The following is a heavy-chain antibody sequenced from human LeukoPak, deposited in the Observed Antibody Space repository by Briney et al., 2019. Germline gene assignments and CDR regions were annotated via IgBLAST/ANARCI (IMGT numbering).Heavy chain of an antibody. D-gene: IGHD3-10*01. CDR3: ARGSTAEYFVH. CDR2: INPSNGGK. Sequence: ASVKVSCKASGGTFSSYAISWVRQAPGQGLEWMGWINPSNGGKNYAQSFQGRVTMTWDTSINTAYVELSRLRSDDTATYYCARGSTAEYFVHWGQGSLVTVSS. CDR1: GGTFSSYA. V-gene: IGHV1-2*02. J-gene: IGHJ1*01.